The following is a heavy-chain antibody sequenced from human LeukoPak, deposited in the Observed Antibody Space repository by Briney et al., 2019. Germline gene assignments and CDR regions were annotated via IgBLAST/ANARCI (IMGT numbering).Heavy chain of an antibody. J-gene: IGHJ3*02. CDR2: IKQDGSEK. V-gene: IGHV3-7*05. Sequence: GGSLRLSCAASGFTFSSYWMTWVRQAPGKGLEWVANIKQDGSEKYYVDSVKGRFTISRDHAKNSLYLQMNSLGAEDTAVYYCARGGSGISNAFDIWGQGTMVTVSS. D-gene: IGHD3-10*01. CDR3: ARGGSGISNAFDI. CDR1: GFTFSSYW.